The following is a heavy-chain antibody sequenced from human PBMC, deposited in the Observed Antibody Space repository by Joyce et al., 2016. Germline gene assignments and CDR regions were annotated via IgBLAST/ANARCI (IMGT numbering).Heavy chain of an antibody. D-gene: IGHD5-12*01. J-gene: IGHJ5*01. CDR2: IYLCGST. V-gene: IGHV4-4*02. CDR1: GGSISSAHW. CDR3: ARNGAYSQDS. Sequence: QVQLQESGPGLVKPSGPLSLTCAVSGGSISSAHWWGWVRQPPGKGLEWIGEIYLCGSTSYDPALRSRVTISVDKSKNQLSLKMNSVTAADTAVYYCARNGAYSQDSWGQGTLVTVSS.